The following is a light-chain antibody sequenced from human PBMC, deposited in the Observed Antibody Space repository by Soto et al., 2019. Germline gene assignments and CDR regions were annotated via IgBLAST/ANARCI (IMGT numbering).Light chain of an antibody. CDR1: QTVDSNF. Sequence: DIVLTPSPGTLSLSPGERATLSCRASQTVDSNFLAWYQQKPGQAPRLLIYAASTRATGIPDRFSGSGSGTDFTLTIGRLDPEDFAVYYCQQHGSWGITFGPGTKVDIK. CDR2: AAS. J-gene: IGKJ3*01. V-gene: IGKV3-20*01. CDR3: QQHGSWGIT.